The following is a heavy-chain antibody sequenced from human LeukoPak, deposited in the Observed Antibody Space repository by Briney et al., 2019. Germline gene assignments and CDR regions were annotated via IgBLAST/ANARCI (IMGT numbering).Heavy chain of an antibody. CDR3: AREAYAGDFDY. CDR1: GFTFSSYW. CDR2: IKQDGSEK. Sequence: GGSLRLSCAASGFTFSSYWMSWIRQAPGKGLEWVANIKQDGSEKYYVDSVKGRFTISRDNAKNSLYLQMNSLRAEDTAVYYCAREAYAGDFDYWGQGTLVTVSS. J-gene: IGHJ4*02. D-gene: IGHD2-21*01. V-gene: IGHV3-7*01.